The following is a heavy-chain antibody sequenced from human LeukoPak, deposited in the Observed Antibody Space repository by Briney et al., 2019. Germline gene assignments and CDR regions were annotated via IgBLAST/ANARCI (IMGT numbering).Heavy chain of an antibody. V-gene: IGHV3-30*18. Sequence: GSSLRLSCAASEFTFSTYRMHCVPQAPHKGLEWGAVISYDGSYKFYADSVKGRFNISRDNSKSTLYLQMNSLRAEDTAVYYCAKDRYSGLNTIDYWGQGTLVTVSS. J-gene: IGHJ4*02. D-gene: IGHD6-13*01. CDR1: EFTFSTYR. CDR2: ISYDGSYK. CDR3: AKDRYSGLNTIDY.